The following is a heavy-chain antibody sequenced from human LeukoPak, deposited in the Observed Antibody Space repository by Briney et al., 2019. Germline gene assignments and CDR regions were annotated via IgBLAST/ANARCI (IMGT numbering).Heavy chain of an antibody. CDR1: GFTVSSNY. V-gene: IGHV3-7*04. Sequence: GGSLRLSCVVSGFTVSSNYMSWVRQAPGKGLEWVANIKQDGSAKDYVDSVKGRFTISRDNAKNSLYLQMNSLRNEDTAVYYCARDGALSVGVFDIWGQGTMVTVSS. J-gene: IGHJ3*02. CDR3: ARDGALSVGVFDI. D-gene: IGHD1-26*01. CDR2: IKQDGSAK.